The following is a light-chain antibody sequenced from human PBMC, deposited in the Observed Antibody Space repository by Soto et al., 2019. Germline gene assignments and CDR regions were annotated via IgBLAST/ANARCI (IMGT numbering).Light chain of an antibody. J-gene: IGKJ4*01. CDR1: QSISSW. CDR3: QQYKSFSLT. V-gene: IGKV1-5*03. Sequence: DIQLTQSPSTLSASVGDSVTLTCRASQSISSWLAWYQQKPGKAPKLLIYKTSNLESGVPSRFSGSGSGAEFSLTISSLQPDDFATYYCQQYKSFSLTFGGGTKVDI. CDR2: KTS.